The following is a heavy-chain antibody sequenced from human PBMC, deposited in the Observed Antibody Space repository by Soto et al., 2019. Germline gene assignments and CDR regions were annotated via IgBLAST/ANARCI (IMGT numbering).Heavy chain of an antibody. CDR1: GFTFSSYA. Sequence: QVQLVESGGGVVQPGRSLRLSCVASGFTFSSYAMHWVRQAPGKGLEWVAVISYDGSNKYYADSVKGRFTISRDNSKNTLYLQMNSLRAEDTAVYYCAREEGYWGQGTLVTVSS. J-gene: IGHJ4*02. V-gene: IGHV3-30-3*01. CDR2: ISYDGSNK. CDR3: AREEGY.